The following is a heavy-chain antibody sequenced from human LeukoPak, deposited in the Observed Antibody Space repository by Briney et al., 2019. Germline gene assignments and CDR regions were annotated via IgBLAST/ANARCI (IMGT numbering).Heavy chain of an antibody. CDR3: AKEPYCSGGSCYSRGDY. CDR2: ISGSGGST. V-gene: IGHV3-23*01. J-gene: IGHJ4*02. CDR1: GFTFSSYA. D-gene: IGHD2-15*01. Sequence: GGSLRLSCAASGFTFSSYAMSWVRQAPGKGLEWVSAISGSGGSTYYADSVKGRFTISRDNSKNTLYLQMNSLRAEDTAVYYCAKEPYCSGGSCYSRGDYWGQGTLVTVSS.